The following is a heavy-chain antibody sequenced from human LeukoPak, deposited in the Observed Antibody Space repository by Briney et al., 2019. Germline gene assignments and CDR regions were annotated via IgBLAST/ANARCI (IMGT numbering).Heavy chain of an antibody. CDR2: ISSSGSST. Sequence: QPGGSMRLSCAASGFTCSNHAMSWVRQAPGKGLEWVSGISSSGSSTFFADHVKGRFTISRDNAKNSLYLQMTTLQAEDTAVYYRARRSPGTSSLFYYYMDVWGKGTTVTVSS. J-gene: IGHJ6*03. D-gene: IGHD1-26*01. CDR1: GFTCSNHA. V-gene: IGHV3-23*01. CDR3: ARRSPGTSSLFYYYMDV.